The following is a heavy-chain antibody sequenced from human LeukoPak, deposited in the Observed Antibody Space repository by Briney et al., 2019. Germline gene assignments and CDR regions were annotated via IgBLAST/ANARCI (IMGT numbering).Heavy chain of an antibody. V-gene: IGHV3-48*03. Sequence: GGSLRLSCAASGFTFSRYEMNWVRQAPGKGLEWVSYISSSGSTIYYADSVKGRFTISRDNAKNSLYLQMNRLRAEDTAVNYCERDAYSSGLLGLDWGTGTLVPVSS. CDR1: GFTFSRYE. D-gene: IGHD6-19*01. J-gene: IGHJ4*02. CDR2: ISSSGSTI. CDR3: ERDAYSSGLLGLD.